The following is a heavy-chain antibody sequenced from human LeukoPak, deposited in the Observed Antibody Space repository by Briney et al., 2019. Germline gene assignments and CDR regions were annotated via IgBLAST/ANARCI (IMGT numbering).Heavy chain of an antibody. D-gene: IGHD3-10*01. CDR3: ARASITMVRGFQH. Sequence: SETLSLTCTVPGGSISSYYWSWIRQPPGKGLEWIGYIYYSGSTNYNPSLKSRVTISVDTSKNQFSLKLSSVAAADTAVYYCARASITMVRGFQHWGQGTLVTVS. V-gene: IGHV4-59*01. CDR1: GGSISSYY. CDR2: IYYSGST. J-gene: IGHJ1*01.